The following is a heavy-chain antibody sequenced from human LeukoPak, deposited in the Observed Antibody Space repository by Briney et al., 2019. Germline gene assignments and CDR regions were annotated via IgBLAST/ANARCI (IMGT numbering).Heavy chain of an antibody. CDR2: ISAYNGNT. CDR3: ARKWYYDFWSGPTTGNYYGMDV. CDR1: GYTFTSYG. V-gene: IGHV1-18*01. D-gene: IGHD3-3*01. Sequence: ASVKVSCKASGYTFTSYGISWVRQAPGQGLEWMGWISAYNGNTNYAQRLQGRVTMTTDTSTSTAYMELRSLRSDGTAVYYCARKWYYDFWSGPTTGNYYGMDVWGQGTTVTVSS. J-gene: IGHJ6*02.